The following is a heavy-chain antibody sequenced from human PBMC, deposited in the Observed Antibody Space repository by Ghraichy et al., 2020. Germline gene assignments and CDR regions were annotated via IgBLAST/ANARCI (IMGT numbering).Heavy chain of an antibody. Sequence: ETLSLTCTVSGGSISSYYWSWIRQPPGKGLEWIGYIYYSGSTNYNPSLKSRVTISVDTSKNQFSLKLSSVTAADTAVYYCARRGDYGDYTYWGQGTLVTVSS. V-gene: IGHV4-59*08. D-gene: IGHD4-17*01. J-gene: IGHJ4*02. CDR3: ARRGDYGDYTY. CDR2: IYYSGST. CDR1: GGSISSYY.